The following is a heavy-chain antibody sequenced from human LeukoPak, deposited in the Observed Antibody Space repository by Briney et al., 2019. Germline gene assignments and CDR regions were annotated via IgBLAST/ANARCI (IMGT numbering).Heavy chain of an antibody. CDR3: AREEQLVSRGGPVAFDI. J-gene: IGHJ3*02. V-gene: IGHV1-46*01. D-gene: IGHD6-6*01. Sequence: GASVKVSCKASGYTFTSYYMHWVRQAPGQGLAWMGIINPSGGSTSYAQKFQGRVTITRNTSISTAYMELSSLRSEDTAVYYCAREEQLVSRGGPVAFDIWGQGTMVTVSS. CDR1: GYTFTSYY. CDR2: INPSGGST.